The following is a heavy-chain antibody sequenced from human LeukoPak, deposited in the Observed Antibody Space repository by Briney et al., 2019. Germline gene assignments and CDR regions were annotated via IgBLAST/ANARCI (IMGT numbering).Heavy chain of an antibody. D-gene: IGHD3-9*01. CDR3: ARERRGLRYFDWLFSHYYMDV. CDR1: GGSISSYY. J-gene: IGHJ6*03. CDR2: INHSGST. V-gene: IGHV4-34*01. Sequence: SETLSLTCTVSGGSISSYYWSWIRQPPGKGLEWIGEINHSGSTNYNPSLKSRVTISVDTSKNQFSLKLSSVTAADTAVYYCARERRGLRYFDWLFSHYYMDVWGKGTTVTISS.